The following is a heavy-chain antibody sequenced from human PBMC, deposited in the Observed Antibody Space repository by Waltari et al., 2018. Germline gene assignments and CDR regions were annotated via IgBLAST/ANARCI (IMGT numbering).Heavy chain of an antibody. D-gene: IGHD2-2*01. CDR1: GYTFTGYY. CDR2: INPNSGGT. J-gene: IGHJ1*01. Sequence: QVQLVQSGAEVKTPGASVKVSCKASGYTFTGYYLPCARQAPGQGLEWMGWINPNSGGTNYAQKFQGRVAMTRDTSISTAYMELSRLRSDDTAVYYCARLGYCSSTSCDRDFQHWGQGTLVTVSS. CDR3: ARLGYCSSTSCDRDFQH. V-gene: IGHV1-2*02.